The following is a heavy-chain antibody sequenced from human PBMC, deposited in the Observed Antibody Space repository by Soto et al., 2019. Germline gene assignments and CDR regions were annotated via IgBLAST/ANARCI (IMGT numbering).Heavy chain of an antibody. J-gene: IGHJ6*02. CDR2: ISYDGSSQ. Sequence: QMQLVESGGGVVQPGTSLRLSCAASGFIFSSYGMHWVRQAPGKGLEWVAVISYDGSSQYNADSVKGRFTISKDISKNTLYLQMNSVRPEDTAIYYCAKDYSASWYGYYVMDVWGQGTTVTVSS. CDR1: GFIFSSYG. V-gene: IGHV3-30*18. D-gene: IGHD6-13*01. CDR3: AKDYSASWYGYYVMDV.